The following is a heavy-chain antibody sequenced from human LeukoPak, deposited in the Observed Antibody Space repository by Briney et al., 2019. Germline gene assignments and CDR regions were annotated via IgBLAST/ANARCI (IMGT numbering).Heavy chain of an antibody. D-gene: IGHD6-25*01. CDR1: GFTFDDYA. CDR2: ISWNSGSI. CDR3: AKEGPKSIAATGYYMDV. V-gene: IGHV3-9*01. Sequence: QAGGSLRLSCAASGFTFDDYAMHWVRHAPGKGLEWVSGISWNSGSIGYADSVKGRFTISRDNAKNSLYLQMNSLRAEDTAVYYCAKEGPKSIAATGYYMDVWGKGTTVTISS. J-gene: IGHJ6*03.